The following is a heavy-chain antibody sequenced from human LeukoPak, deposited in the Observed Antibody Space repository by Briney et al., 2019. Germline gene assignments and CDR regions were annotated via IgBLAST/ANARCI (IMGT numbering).Heavy chain of an antibody. CDR2: IRYDGSNK. D-gene: IGHD5-18*01. J-gene: IGHJ4*02. CDR3: AKGNTAMAPY. Sequence: GGSLRLSCAASGFTFSSYWMSWVRQAPGKGLEWVAFIRYDGSNKYYADSVKGRFTISRDNSKNTLYLQMNSLRAEDTAVYYCAKGNTAMAPYWGQGTLVTVSS. CDR1: GFTFSSYW. V-gene: IGHV3-30*02.